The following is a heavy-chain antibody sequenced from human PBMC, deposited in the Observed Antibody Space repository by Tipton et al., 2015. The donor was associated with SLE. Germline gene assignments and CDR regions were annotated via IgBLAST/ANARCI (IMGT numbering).Heavy chain of an antibody. CDR2: IYYSGST. J-gene: IGHJ3*02. V-gene: IGHV4-59*08. CDR1: GGSISSHY. Sequence: TLSLTCTVSGGSISSHYWSWIRQPPGKGLEWIGYIYYSGSTYYNPSLKSRVTISVDTSKNQFSLKLSSVTAADTAVYYCARRDAFDIWGQGTMVTVSS. CDR3: ARRDAFDI.